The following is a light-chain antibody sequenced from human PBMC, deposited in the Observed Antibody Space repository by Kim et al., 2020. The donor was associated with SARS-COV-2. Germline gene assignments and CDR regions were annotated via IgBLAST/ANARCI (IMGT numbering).Light chain of an antibody. CDR3: NSRDSSGNRV. J-gene: IGLJ3*02. CDR1: SLRSYY. CDR2: GKN. Sequence: SSELTQDPAVSVALGQTVRITCQGDSLRSYYASWYQQKPGQDPVLVIYGKNNRPSGIPDRFSGSSSGNTASLTITGAQAEDEADYYCNSRDSSGNRVFGG. V-gene: IGLV3-19*01.